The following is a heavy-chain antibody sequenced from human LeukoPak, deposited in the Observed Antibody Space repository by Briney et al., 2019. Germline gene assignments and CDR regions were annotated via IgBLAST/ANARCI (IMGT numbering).Heavy chain of an antibody. CDR2: IYSGYNT. V-gene: IGHV3-NL1*01. D-gene: IGHD5-24*01. CDR1: GFTFSTFG. CDR3: ARMMARGNYFDY. J-gene: IGHJ4*02. Sequence: GGSLRLSCAASGFTFSTFGMHWVRQAPGKGLEWVSVIYSGYNTYYADSVKGRFTISRDNSKNTLYLKMNSLRVEDTAVYYCARMMARGNYFDYWGQGTLVTVSS.